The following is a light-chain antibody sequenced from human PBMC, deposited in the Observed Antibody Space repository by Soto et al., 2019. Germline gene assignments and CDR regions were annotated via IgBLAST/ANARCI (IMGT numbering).Light chain of an antibody. J-gene: IGKJ4*01. Sequence: DIQMTQSPSSLSASVGDRVMITCRTSQSISRYLNWYQQKPGQAPKLLIFAASSLQSGVPSRFSGSGSGTDFTLTISSLQPEDFTTYYCQQSYSSPLTFCGGTKVEVK. CDR3: QQSYSSPLT. CDR1: QSISRY. CDR2: AAS. V-gene: IGKV1-39*01.